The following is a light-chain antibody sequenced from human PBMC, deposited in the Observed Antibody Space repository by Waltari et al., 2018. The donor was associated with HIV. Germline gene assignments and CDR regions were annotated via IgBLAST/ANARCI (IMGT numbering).Light chain of an antibody. CDR3: AAWDDSLNGVV. CDR2: YDD. J-gene: IGLJ2*01. CDR1: SSNIGNNA. V-gene: IGLV1-36*01. Sequence: QSVLTQPPSVSGAPRQRVTISCSGISSNIGNNAVNWYQQLPGNAPNLLVYYDDLLPSGVSDRFSGSRSGTSASLAIIGLQSEDEADYYCAAWDDSLNGVVFGGGTKLTVL.